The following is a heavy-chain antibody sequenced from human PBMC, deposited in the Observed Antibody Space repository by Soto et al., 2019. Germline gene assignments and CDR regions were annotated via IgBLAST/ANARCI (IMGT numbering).Heavy chain of an antibody. CDR1: GFTFSSYA. CDR2: ISGSGGST. V-gene: IGHV3-23*01. J-gene: IGHJ6*02. CDR3: AKDSPPHSYSSGWSPYYYYGMDV. D-gene: IGHD6-19*01. Sequence: EVQLLESGGGLVQPGGSLRLSCAASGFTFSSYAMSWVRQAPGKGLEWVSAISGSGGSTYYADSVKGRFTISRDNSKNTMYLQMNSLRAEDTAVYYCAKDSPPHSYSSGWSPYYYYGMDVWGQGTTVTVSS.